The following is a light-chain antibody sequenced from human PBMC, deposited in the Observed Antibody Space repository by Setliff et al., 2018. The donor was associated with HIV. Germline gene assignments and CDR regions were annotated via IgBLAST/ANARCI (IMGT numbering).Light chain of an antibody. CDR1: SSDVGNYNY. J-gene: IGLJ1*01. V-gene: IGLV2-14*01. CDR3: SSYTISSPYV. CDR2: EVS. Sequence: QSALTQPASVSGSPGQSITISCTATSSDVGNYNYASWYQQHPGKAPKLLIYEVSNRPSGVSNRFSGSKSGNTASLTISGLQAEDEADYYCSSYTISSPYVFGTGTKGTVL.